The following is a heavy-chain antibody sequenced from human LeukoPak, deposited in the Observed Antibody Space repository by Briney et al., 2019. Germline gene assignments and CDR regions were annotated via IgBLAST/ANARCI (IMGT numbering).Heavy chain of an antibody. Sequence: SETLSLTCAVYGGSFSGYYWSWIRQPPGKGLEWIGEINHSGSTNYNLSLKSRVTISVDTSKNQFSLKLSSVTAADTAVYYCASGVYYYYGMDVWGQGTTVTVSS. V-gene: IGHV4-34*01. CDR2: INHSGST. CDR1: GGSFSGYY. CDR3: ASGVYYYYGMDV. J-gene: IGHJ6*02.